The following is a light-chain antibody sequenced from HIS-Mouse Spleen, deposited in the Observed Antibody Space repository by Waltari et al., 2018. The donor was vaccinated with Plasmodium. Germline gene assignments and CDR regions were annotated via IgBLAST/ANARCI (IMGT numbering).Light chain of an antibody. CDR1: SSAVGVYNY. CDR3: CSYAGSYTYV. CDR2: DVS. Sequence: QSALTQPRSVSGSPGPSVTIPCTGTSSAVGVYNYVPWYHQHPGKAPKLMIYDVSKRPSGVPDRFSGSKSGNTASLTISGLQAEDEADYYCCSYAGSYTYVFGTGTKVTVL. V-gene: IGLV2-11*01. J-gene: IGLJ1*01.